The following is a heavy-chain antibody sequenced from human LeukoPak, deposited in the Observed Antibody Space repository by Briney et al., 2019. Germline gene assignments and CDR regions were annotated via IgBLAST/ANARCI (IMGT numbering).Heavy chain of an antibody. CDR3: ARVRYGSGSYYGIYFDY. Sequence: LSLTCAVYGGSFSGYYWSWIRQAPGKGLEWVSYISSSGSTIYYADSVKGRFTISRDNAKNSLYLQMNSLRAEDTAVYYCARVRYGSGSYYGIYFDYWGQGTLVTVSS. J-gene: IGHJ4*02. CDR2: ISSSGSTI. V-gene: IGHV3-11*01. D-gene: IGHD3-10*01. CDR1: GGSFSGYY.